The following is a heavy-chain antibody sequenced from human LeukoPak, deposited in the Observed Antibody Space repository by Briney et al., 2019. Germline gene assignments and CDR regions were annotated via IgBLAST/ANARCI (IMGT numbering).Heavy chain of an antibody. CDR3: ARHAPLADAFDI. CDR1: GGSISSSSYY. CDR2: IYYSGST. J-gene: IGHJ3*02. V-gene: IGHV4-39*01. Sequence: SETLSLTCTVSGGSISSSSYYWGWIRQPPGKGLEWIGSIYYSGSTYYNPSLKSRVTISVDTSKNQFSLKLSSVTAADTAVYYCARHAPLADAFDIWGQGTMVTVSS.